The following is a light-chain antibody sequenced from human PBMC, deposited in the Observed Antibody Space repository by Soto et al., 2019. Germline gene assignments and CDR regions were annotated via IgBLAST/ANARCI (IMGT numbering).Light chain of an antibody. Sequence: EIVLTQSPATLSLSPVARATLSCRASQSVSSNLAWYQQTPGPAPRLLIYDTSTRATGIPARFSGSGSGTEFTLTISSLQSDDFSTYYCQQDNSYPWTFGQGTKVDIK. CDR2: DTS. J-gene: IGKJ1*01. CDR1: QSVSSN. CDR3: QQDNSYPWT. V-gene: IGKV3-15*01.